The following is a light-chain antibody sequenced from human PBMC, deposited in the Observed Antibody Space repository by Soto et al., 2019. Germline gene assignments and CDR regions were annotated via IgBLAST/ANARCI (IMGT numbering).Light chain of an antibody. CDR1: QSISSY. CDR3: QQSYSTPLLT. J-gene: IGKJ4*01. CDR2: AAS. Sequence: DIQMTQSPSSLSASVGDRVTITCRASQSISSYLNWYQQKPGKAPKLLIYAASSLQSGVPSRFSGSGSGTDFTLTISSLQPEDFATCYCQQSYSTPLLTFGGGTKVEIK. V-gene: IGKV1-39*01.